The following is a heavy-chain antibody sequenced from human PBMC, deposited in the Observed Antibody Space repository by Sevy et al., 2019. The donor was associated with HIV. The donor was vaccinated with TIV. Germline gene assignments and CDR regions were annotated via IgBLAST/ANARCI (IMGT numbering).Heavy chain of an antibody. CDR1: GFTFGDYA. Sequence: GGSLRLSCTTSGFTFGDYAMGWFRQAPGKGLEWVVFIRTTASGGTTDYAAFVKGTFIISRDDSKSIAYLQMNSLKTEDTAVYYCTRSFSVTWYPHYWGQGTLVTVSS. J-gene: IGHJ4*02. V-gene: IGHV3-49*03. CDR2: IRTTASGGTT. CDR3: TRSFSVTWYPHY. D-gene: IGHD6-13*01.